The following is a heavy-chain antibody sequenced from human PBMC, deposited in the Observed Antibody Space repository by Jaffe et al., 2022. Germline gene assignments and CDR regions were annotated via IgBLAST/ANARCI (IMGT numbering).Heavy chain of an antibody. CDR3: AKDLVYDFWSGYYRSPTFDY. V-gene: IGHV3-23*01. J-gene: IGHJ4*02. CDR1: GFTFSSYA. Sequence: EVQLLESGGGLVQPGGSLRLSCAASGFTFSSYAMSWVRQAPGKGLEWVSAISGSGGSTYYADSVKGRFTISRDNSKNTLYLQMNSLRAEDTAVYYCAKDLVYDFWSGYYRSPTFDYWGQGTLVTVSS. D-gene: IGHD3-3*01. CDR2: ISGSGGST.